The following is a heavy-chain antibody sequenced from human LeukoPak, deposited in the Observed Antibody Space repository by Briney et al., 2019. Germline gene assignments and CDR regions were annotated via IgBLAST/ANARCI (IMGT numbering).Heavy chain of an antibody. CDR3: ARAPPYCSSTSCSDPYYYGMDV. Sequence: SETLSLTCAVYGGSFSGYYWSWIRQPPGKGLEWIGEINHSGSTNYNPSLKSRVTISVDTSKNQFSLKLSSVTAADTAEYYCARAPPYCSSTSCSDPYYYGMDVWGQGTTVTVSS. CDR1: GGSFSGYY. D-gene: IGHD2-2*01. V-gene: IGHV4-34*01. CDR2: INHSGST. J-gene: IGHJ6*02.